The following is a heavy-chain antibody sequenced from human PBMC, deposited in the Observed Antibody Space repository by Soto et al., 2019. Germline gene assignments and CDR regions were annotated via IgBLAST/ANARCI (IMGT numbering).Heavy chain of an antibody. V-gene: IGHV5-51*01. CDR2: IYPGNSNT. J-gene: IGHJ3*02. CDR3: PGDSLRKCCNGNRDRRDI. Sequence: EDLRVSWTGSGYGFSLHWVAWRRQMPGKGLEWVGIIYPGNSNTMYSPSFQGQVTLSADTALSPPYLQWDTLKPSDTAIYFCPGDSLRKCCNGNRDRRDIPSQRT. D-gene: IGHD2-15*01. CDR1: GYGFSLHW.